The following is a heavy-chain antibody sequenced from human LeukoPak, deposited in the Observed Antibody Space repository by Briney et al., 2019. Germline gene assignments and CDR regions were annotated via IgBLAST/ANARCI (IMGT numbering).Heavy chain of an antibody. Sequence: SQTLSLTCAISGDSVSSNSAAWNWIRQSPSRGLEWLGRTYYRSKWYNDYAVSVKSRITINPDTSKNQFSLQLNSVTPEDTAVYYCARDAGLGELLAPDAFDIWGQGTMVTVSS. V-gene: IGHV6-1*01. CDR2: TYYRSKWYN. J-gene: IGHJ3*02. D-gene: IGHD1-26*01. CDR3: ARDAGLGELLAPDAFDI. CDR1: GDSVSSNSAA.